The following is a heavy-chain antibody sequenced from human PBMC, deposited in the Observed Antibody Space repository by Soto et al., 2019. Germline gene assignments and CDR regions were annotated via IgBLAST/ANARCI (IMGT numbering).Heavy chain of an antibody. Sequence: SETLSLTCSVSSDSFSKYYWTWIRQPPGEGLEWIGYIYFNGNTNYNPSLKGRVTISIDTSKKQFSLNLSSVTAADTAVYYCASVTFGGVVLAHWGQGTLVTVSS. CDR1: SDSFSKYY. V-gene: IGHV4-59*01. D-gene: IGHD3-16*01. CDR3: ASVTFGGVVLAH. J-gene: IGHJ4*02. CDR2: IYFNGNT.